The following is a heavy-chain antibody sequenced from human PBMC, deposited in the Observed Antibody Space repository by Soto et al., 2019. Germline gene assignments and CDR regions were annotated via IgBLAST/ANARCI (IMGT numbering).Heavy chain of an antibody. J-gene: IGHJ5*02. CDR3: ARRARCGLGYCSGGRWFDP. V-gene: IGHV1-18*01. CDR1: GYTFTSYG. CDR2: ISAYNGNT. Sequence: GASVKVSCKASGYTFTSYGISWVRQAPGQGLEWMGWISAYNGNTNYAQKLQGRVTMTTDTSTSTAYMELRSLRSDDTAVYYCARRARCGLGYCSGGRWFDPWGQGTLVTVSS. D-gene: IGHD2-15*01.